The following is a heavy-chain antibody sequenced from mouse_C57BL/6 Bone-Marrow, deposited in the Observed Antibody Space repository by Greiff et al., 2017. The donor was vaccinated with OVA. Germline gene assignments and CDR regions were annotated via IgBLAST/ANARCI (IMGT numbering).Heavy chain of an antibody. Sequence: EVQLKESGPGLVKPSQSLSLTCSVTGYSITSGYYWNWIRQFPGNKLEWMGYISYDGSNNYNPSLKNRISITRDTSKNQFFLKLNSVTTEDTATYYCARGRWLLPDYYAMDYWGQGTSVTVSS. J-gene: IGHJ4*01. CDR2: ISYDGSN. D-gene: IGHD2-3*01. CDR3: ARGRWLLPDYYAMDY. CDR1: GYSITSGYY. V-gene: IGHV3-6*01.